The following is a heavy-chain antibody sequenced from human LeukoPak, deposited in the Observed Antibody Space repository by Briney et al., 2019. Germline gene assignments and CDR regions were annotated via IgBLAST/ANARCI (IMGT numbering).Heavy chain of an antibody. D-gene: IGHD3-22*01. CDR1: GGTFSSYA. J-gene: IGHJ4*02. CDR3: AREGEPYYYDSSGYYTLDY. V-gene: IGHV1-69*05. Sequence: ASVKVSCKASGGTFSSYAISWVRQAPGQGLEWTGRIIPIFGTANYAQKFQGRVTITTDESTSTAYMELSSLRSEDTAVYYCAREGEPYYYDSSGYYTLDYWGQGTLVTVSS. CDR2: IIPIFGTA.